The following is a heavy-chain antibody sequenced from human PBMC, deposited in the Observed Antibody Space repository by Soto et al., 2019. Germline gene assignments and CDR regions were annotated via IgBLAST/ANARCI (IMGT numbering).Heavy chain of an antibody. Sequence: QVQLVQSGAEVKKPGSSVKVSCKASGGTFSSYAISWVRQAPGQGLEWMGVIISIFGTANYEQKLQGRVTITADESTSTAYMELSSLRSEDTAVYYCAREWELQYNWFDTWGQGTLVTVSS. J-gene: IGHJ5*02. D-gene: IGHD1-26*01. CDR1: GGTFSSYA. CDR3: AREWELQYNWFDT. V-gene: IGHV1-69*12. CDR2: IISIFGTA.